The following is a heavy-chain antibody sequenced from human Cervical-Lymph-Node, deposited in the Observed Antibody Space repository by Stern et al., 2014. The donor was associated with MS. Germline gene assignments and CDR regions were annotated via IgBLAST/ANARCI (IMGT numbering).Heavy chain of an antibody. J-gene: IGHJ5*02. V-gene: IGHV3-69-1*01. CDR3: ATLDA. Sequence: VQLVQSGGGLVQPGGSLRLSCATSGFTFSDFSINWVRQAPGRGLELISSISRRGTTHYADSVKGRFTISRDNGKNSLYLHMNSLRDEDTAIYYCATLDAWGQGTLVIVSS. CDR2: ISRRGTT. CDR1: GFTFSDFS.